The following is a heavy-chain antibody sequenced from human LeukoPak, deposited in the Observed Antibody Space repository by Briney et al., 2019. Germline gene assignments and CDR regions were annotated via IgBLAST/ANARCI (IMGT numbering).Heavy chain of an antibody. Sequence: PGGSLRLSCAASGFTFSSYWMSWVRQAPGKGLEWVANIKRDGSEKYYVDSVKGRFTISRDNAKNSLYLQVNSLRAEDTAVYYCARPYYDILTGMEYYFDYWGQGTLVTVSS. J-gene: IGHJ4*02. V-gene: IGHV3-7*03. D-gene: IGHD3-9*01. CDR1: GFTFSSYW. CDR2: IKRDGSEK. CDR3: ARPYYDILTGMEYYFDY.